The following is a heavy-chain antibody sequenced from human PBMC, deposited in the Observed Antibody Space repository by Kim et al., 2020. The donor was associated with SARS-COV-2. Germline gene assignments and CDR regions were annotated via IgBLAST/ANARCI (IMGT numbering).Heavy chain of an antibody. D-gene: IGHD3-10*01. CDR3: ARQRSLVRGVIDL. Sequence: SPSFQGQVTISADKSISTAYLQWSSLKASDTAMYYCARQRSLVRGVIDLWGRGTLVTVSS. V-gene: IGHV5-51*01. J-gene: IGHJ2*01.